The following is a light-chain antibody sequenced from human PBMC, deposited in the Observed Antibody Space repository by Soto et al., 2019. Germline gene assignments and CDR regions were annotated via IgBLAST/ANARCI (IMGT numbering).Light chain of an antibody. J-gene: IGKJ1*01. Sequence: DIVMTQSPDSLAVSLGERATINCKSSQSVLYSSNNKKYLAWYQQKPGQPPKLLIDWASTRETGVPDRFSGSGSGTDFTLTISSLQAEDVAVYYCKQYYTTSPWTFGQGTKVEIK. V-gene: IGKV4-1*01. CDR3: KQYYTTSPWT. CDR2: WAS. CDR1: QSVLYSSNNKKY.